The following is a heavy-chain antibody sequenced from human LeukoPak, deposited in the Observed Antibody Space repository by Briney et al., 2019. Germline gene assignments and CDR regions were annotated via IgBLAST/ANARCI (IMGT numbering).Heavy chain of an antibody. CDR3: ARDGYCSSTSCYTRRDAFDI. CDR1: GGSTTSYY. CDR2: VYKSGLF. D-gene: IGHD2-2*02. V-gene: IGHV4-59*12. Sequence: SGTLSLTCSVSGGSTTSYYWGWLRQSPGKGPEWLGYVYKSGLFDYNSSLKSRVTMSVDTSKNQFSLKLSSVTAADTAVYYCARDGYCSSTSCYTRRDAFDIWGQGTMVTVSS. J-gene: IGHJ3*02.